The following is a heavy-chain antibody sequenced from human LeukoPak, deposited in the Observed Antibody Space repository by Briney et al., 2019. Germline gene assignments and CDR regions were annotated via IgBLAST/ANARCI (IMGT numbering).Heavy chain of an antibody. CDR2: INPNSGGT. CDR1: GYTFTGNY. CDR3: ARRSNINWLFDY. J-gene: IGHJ4*02. Sequence: ASVKVSCKASGYTFTGNYMHWVRQAPGQGLEWMGWINPNSGGTNYAQKFQGRVTMTRDTSISTAYMELGRLRSDDTAVYYCARRSNINWLFDYWGQGTLVTVSS. D-gene: IGHD1-1*01. V-gene: IGHV1-2*02.